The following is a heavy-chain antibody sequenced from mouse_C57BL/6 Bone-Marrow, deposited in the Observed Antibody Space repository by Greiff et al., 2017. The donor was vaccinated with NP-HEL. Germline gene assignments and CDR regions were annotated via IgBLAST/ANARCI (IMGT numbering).Heavy chain of an antibody. CDR2: LYPRDGST. Sequence: VQLQQSGPELVKPGASVKLSCKASGYTFTSYDINWVKQRPGQGLEWIGWLYPRDGSTKYNEKFKGKATLTVDTSSITAYMELHSLTSEDSAVYFCARFDVYYFDYWGQGTTLTVSS. CDR1: GYTFTSYD. CDR3: ARFDVYYFDY. V-gene: IGHV1-85*01. D-gene: IGHD2-3*01. J-gene: IGHJ2*01.